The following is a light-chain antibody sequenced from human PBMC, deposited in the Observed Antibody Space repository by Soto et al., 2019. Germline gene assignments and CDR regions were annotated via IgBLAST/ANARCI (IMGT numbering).Light chain of an antibody. CDR3: QQYNSYPG. J-gene: IGKJ1*01. CDR1: QSISSW. Sequence: DIQMTQSPSTLSASVGDRVTITCRASQSISSWLAWYQQKPGKAPKLLIYDASSLESGVPSRFSGSGSGTEFTLTISSLQPDDFAPYYCQQYNSYPGFGQGTKVEIK. CDR2: DAS. V-gene: IGKV1-5*01.